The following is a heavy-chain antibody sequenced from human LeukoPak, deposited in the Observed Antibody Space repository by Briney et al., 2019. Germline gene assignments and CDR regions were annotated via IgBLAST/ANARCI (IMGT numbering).Heavy chain of an antibody. D-gene: IGHD6-13*01. CDR2: IRHDGSNK. J-gene: IGHJ4*02. CDR1: GFTFSSYG. V-gene: IGHV3-30*02. Sequence: GGSLRLSCAASGFTFSSYGMHWVRQAPGKGLEWVAFIRHDGSNKYYADSVKGRFTIPRDNSKNTLYLQMNSLRAEDTAVYYCAKTMGYSSSWYPFDYWGQGTLVTVSS. CDR3: AKTMGYSSSWYPFDY.